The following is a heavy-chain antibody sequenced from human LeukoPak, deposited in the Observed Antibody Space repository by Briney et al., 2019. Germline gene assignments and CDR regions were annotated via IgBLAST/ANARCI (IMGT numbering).Heavy chain of an antibody. Sequence: PGGSLRLSCAASGFTFSSYSVNWVRQAPGKGLEWVSSISSSSSYIYYADSVKGRFTISRDNAKNSLYLQMNSLRAEDTAVYYCASPEWFGELSVAFDIWGQGTMVTVSS. CDR1: GFTFSSYS. D-gene: IGHD3-10*01. J-gene: IGHJ3*02. V-gene: IGHV3-21*01. CDR2: ISSSSSYI. CDR3: ASPEWFGELSVAFDI.